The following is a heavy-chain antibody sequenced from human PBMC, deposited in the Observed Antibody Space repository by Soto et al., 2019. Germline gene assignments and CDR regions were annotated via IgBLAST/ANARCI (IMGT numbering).Heavy chain of an antibody. D-gene: IGHD2-21*02. CDR3: AKSTDVTGNGMDV. CDR2: ISWKSSSI. CDR1: GFTFDDYA. V-gene: IGHV3-9*01. J-gene: IGHJ6*04. Sequence: EVQLVESGGGLVQPGTSLRLSCDASGFTFDDYAMHWVGQAPGKGLEWVSGISWKSSSIGYADSVKGRFTISRDNAKNSLYIQMNSLTTEQTPLYYGAKSTDVTGNGMDVCGEGTTRIVSS.